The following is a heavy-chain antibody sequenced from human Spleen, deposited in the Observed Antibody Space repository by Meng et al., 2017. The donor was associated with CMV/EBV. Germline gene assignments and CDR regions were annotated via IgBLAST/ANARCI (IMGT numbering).Heavy chain of an antibody. CDR3: ARVEEFCSSSNCNHYYYFDL. D-gene: IGHD2-2*01. V-gene: IGHV1-69*06. Sequence: SFAIAWVTQATGQGLEGMGGIIPILGAGNNAQKCQGRVTITADKSTGTVYMELSSLRSEDTAMYYCARVEEFCSSSNCNHYYYFDLWGRGTLVTVSS. J-gene: IGHJ2*01. CDR2: IIPILGAG. CDR1: SFA.